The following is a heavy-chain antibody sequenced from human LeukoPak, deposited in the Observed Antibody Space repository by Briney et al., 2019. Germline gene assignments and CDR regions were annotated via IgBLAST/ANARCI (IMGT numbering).Heavy chain of an antibody. CDR1: GGSFSSYY. V-gene: IGHV4-39*01. J-gene: IGHJ4*02. D-gene: IGHD3-9*01. CDR2: IYYSGST. CDR3: ARSKTIFPFDY. Sequence: SETLSLTCAVYGGSFSSYYWGWIRQPPGKGLEWIGSIYYSGSTYYNPSLKSRVTISVDTSKNQFSLKLSSVTAADTAVYYCARSKTIFPFDYWGQGTLVTVSS.